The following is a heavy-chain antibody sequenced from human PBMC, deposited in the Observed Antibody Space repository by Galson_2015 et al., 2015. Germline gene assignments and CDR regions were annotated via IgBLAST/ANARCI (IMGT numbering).Heavy chain of an antibody. Sequence: ETLSLTCTVSGGSVSSGSYYWSWIRQPPGKGLEWIGYIYYSGSTNYNPSLKSRVTISVDTSKNQFSLKLSSVTAADTAVYYCARDPGTIFGVGPYYYYGMDVWGQGTTVTVSS. CDR2: IYYSGST. CDR3: ARDPGTIFGVGPYYYYGMDV. J-gene: IGHJ6*02. CDR1: GGSVSSGSYY. D-gene: IGHD3-3*01. V-gene: IGHV4-61*01.